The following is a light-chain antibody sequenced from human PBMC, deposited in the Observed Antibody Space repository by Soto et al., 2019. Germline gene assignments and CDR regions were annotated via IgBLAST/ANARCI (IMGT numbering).Light chain of an antibody. Sequence: QTVVTQPPSASGTPGQRVTISCYGISSNIGSDTVSWYQQLPGAAPKLLIYRSHQRPSGVPDRFSGSKSGTSASLAISGLQSGDEADYYCSAWDDTLNGPVFGGGTKLTVL. CDR3: SAWDDTLNGPV. CDR1: SSNIGSDT. V-gene: IGLV1-44*01. CDR2: RSH. J-gene: IGLJ2*01.